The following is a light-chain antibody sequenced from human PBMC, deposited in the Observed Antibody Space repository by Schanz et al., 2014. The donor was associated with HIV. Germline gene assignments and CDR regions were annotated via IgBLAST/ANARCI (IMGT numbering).Light chain of an antibody. Sequence: EIVMTQSPATLSVSPGERATLSCRASQYVSSNLAWYQQRPGQAPRLLIYGASTRASGIPARFSGSGSGTEFTLTISSLQSEDFAVYYCQQYSNWPWTFGQGTKVEIK. CDR2: GAS. CDR1: QYVSSN. V-gene: IGKV3-15*01. CDR3: QQYSNWPWT. J-gene: IGKJ1*01.